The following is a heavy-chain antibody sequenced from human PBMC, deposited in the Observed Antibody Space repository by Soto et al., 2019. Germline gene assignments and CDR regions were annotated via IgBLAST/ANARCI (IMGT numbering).Heavy chain of an antibody. Sequence: QVQLQQWGAGLLKPSETLSLTCAVSGGSLSTYYWSWIRQPPGKGLEWIGEVDHSGSTNYNPSLKSRVTISVDTSKNQFSLKMSSVTAADTAVYYCARLYHSGSRNYWGQGTLVTVSS. D-gene: IGHD6-19*01. CDR1: GGSLSTYY. J-gene: IGHJ4*02. CDR2: VDHSGST. CDR3: ARLYHSGSRNY. V-gene: IGHV4-34*01.